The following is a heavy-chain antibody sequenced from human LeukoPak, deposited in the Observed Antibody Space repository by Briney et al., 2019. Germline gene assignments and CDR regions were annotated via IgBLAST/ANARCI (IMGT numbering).Heavy chain of an antibody. CDR2: ISAYNGNT. CDR1: GYTFTSYY. Sequence: GASVKVSCKASGYTFTSYYMHWVRQAPGQGLEWMGWISAYNGNTNYAQKLQGRVTMTTDTSTSTAYMELRSLRSDDTAVYYCARDPISTTGTTYGLEPNWFDPWGQGTLVTVSS. J-gene: IGHJ5*02. V-gene: IGHV1-18*04. CDR3: ARDPISTTGTTYGLEPNWFDP. D-gene: IGHD1-1*01.